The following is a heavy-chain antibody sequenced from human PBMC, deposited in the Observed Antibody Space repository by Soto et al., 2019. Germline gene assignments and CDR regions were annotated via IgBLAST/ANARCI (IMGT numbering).Heavy chain of an antibody. CDR2: INSAGSNT. V-gene: IGHV3-74*03. CDR3: ARDFMARGRDSNWFDP. CDR1: GFIFSSYW. Sequence: PGGSLRLSCAASGFIFSSYWMHWVRQVRVQGPVWVARINSAGSNTKYTYSVKGRFTISRDNAKNTLYLQMISLRSEDTAAYYCARDFMARGRDSNWFDPWGQGTVVTVSS. J-gene: IGHJ5*02. D-gene: IGHD3-10*01.